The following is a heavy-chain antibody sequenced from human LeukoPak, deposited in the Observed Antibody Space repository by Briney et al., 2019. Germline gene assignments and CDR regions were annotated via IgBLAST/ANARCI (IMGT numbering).Heavy chain of an antibody. CDR2: ISGRGGST. V-gene: IGHV3-23*01. J-gene: IGHJ4*02. Sequence: PGGSLRLSCAASGFTFSSYAMSWVRQAPGKGLEWVSAISGRGGSTYYADSVKGRFTISRDNSKNTLYLQMNSLRAADTAVYYCAKRNRIAVAGSVFYYWGQGTLVTVSS. CDR3: AKRNRIAVAGSVFYY. CDR1: GFTFSSYA. D-gene: IGHD6-19*01.